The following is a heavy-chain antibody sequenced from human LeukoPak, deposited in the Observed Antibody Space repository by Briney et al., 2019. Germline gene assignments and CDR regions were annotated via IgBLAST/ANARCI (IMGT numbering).Heavy chain of an antibody. V-gene: IGHV4-34*01. CDR2: INHSGST. J-gene: IGHJ5*02. CDR3: ARDQLAGSYLSP. D-gene: IGHD1-26*01. CDR1: GGSFSGYY. Sequence: SETLSLTCAVYGGSFSGYYWSWIRQPPGKELEWIGEINHSGSTNYNPSLKSRVTISVDKSKNQFSLKLSSVTAADTAVYYCARDQLAGSYLSPWGQGTLVTVSS.